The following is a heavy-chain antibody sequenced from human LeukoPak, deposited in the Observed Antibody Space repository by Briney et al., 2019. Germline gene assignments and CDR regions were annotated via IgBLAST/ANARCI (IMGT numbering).Heavy chain of an antibody. J-gene: IGHJ5*02. CDR3: ARDRSGSRWRWFDP. D-gene: IGHD6-13*01. Sequence: SETLSLTCTVSGGSISSYYWSWIRQPPGKGLEWIGYIYYSGSTNYNPSLKSRVTISVDTSKNQFSLKLSSVTAADTAVYYCARDRSGSRWRWFDPWGQGTLVTVSS. CDR2: IYYSGST. V-gene: IGHV4-59*01. CDR1: GGSISSYY.